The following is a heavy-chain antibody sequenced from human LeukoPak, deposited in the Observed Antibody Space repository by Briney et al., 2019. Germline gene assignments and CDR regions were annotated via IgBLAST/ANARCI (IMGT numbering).Heavy chain of an antibody. V-gene: IGHV3-30*02. D-gene: IGHD6-13*01. CDR2: IRYDGSNK. J-gene: IGHJ6*03. Sequence: GGSLRLSCAASGFTFSSYGMHWVRQAPGKGLEWVAFIRYDGSNKYYADSVKGRFTISRDNSKNTLYLQMNSLRAEDTAVYYCAKDHVDGVQQLVPYYYYYYYMDVWGKGTTVTVSS. CDR3: AKDHVDGVQQLVPYYYYYYYMDV. CDR1: GFTFSSYG.